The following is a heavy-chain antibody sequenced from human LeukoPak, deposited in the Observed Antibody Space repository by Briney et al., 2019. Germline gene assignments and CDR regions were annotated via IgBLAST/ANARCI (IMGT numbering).Heavy chain of an antibody. Sequence: SQTLSLTCAVSGGSISSGDYYWSWIRQPPGKGLEWIGYIYYSGSTYYNPSLKSRVTISVDTSKNQFSLKLSSVTAADTAVYYCARAHQLLPAYNWFDPWGQGTLVTVSS. CDR1: GGSISSGDYY. CDR2: IYYSGST. D-gene: IGHD2-2*01. CDR3: ARAHQLLPAYNWFDP. J-gene: IGHJ5*02. V-gene: IGHV4-30-4*01.